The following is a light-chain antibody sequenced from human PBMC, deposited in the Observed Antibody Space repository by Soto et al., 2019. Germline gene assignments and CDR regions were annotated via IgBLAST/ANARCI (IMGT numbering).Light chain of an antibody. J-gene: IGKJ4*01. V-gene: IGKV1-39*01. Sequence: DIQMTQSPSSLSASVGDRVTITCRASQSISSYLNGYQQKPGKAPKLLIYAASSLQSGVPSRFSGSGSGTDFTLTISSLQPEDFATYYCQQSYXTPQTTFGGGTKVDIK. CDR2: AAS. CDR1: QSISSY. CDR3: QQSYXTPQTT.